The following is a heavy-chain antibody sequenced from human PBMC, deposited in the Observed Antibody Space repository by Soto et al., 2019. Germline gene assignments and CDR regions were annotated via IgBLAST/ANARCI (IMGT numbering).Heavy chain of an antibody. V-gene: IGHV1-69*05. Sequence: ASVKVSCKASGGTFSSYAISWVRQAPGQGLEWLGGIIPIFGSTSYAQKFQGRVTMTRDTSTSTVYMELSSLRSEDTAVYYCARDKKITMIVVVIRDYGMDVWGQGTTVTVSS. CDR3: ARDKKITMIVVVIRDYGMDV. CDR1: GGTFSSYA. D-gene: IGHD3-22*01. CDR2: IIPIFGST. J-gene: IGHJ6*02.